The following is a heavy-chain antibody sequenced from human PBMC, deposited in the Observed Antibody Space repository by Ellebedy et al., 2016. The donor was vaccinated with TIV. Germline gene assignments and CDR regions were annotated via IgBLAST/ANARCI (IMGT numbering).Heavy chain of an antibody. CDR1: GFTFSSYA. D-gene: IGHD5-24*01. Sequence: PGGSLRLSCAASGFTFSSYAMHWVRQAPGKGLEWVAVISYDGSNKYYADSMKGRFTISRDNSKNTLYLQMNSLRAEDTAVYYCAKGMDYFDYWGQGTLVTVSS. CDR2: ISYDGSNK. CDR3: AKGMDYFDY. J-gene: IGHJ4*02. V-gene: IGHV3-30-3*01.